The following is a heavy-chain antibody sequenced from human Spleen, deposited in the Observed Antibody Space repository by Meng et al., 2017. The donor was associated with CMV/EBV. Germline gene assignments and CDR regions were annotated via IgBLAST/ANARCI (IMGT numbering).Heavy chain of an antibody. D-gene: IGHD5-18*01. CDR3: ARGGRQLWLSGGNEY. CDR1: GYTFISYY. J-gene: IGHJ4*02. Sequence: QVDLVQSGAEVKKPGAQVKFSCKASGYTFISYYMRGVRQAPGQGLEWMGIINPSGGSTSYAQRFQGRVTMTRDTSTSTVYMELSSLRYEDTAVYYCARGGRQLWLSGGNEYWGQGALVTVSS. V-gene: IGHV1-46*01. CDR2: INPSGGST.